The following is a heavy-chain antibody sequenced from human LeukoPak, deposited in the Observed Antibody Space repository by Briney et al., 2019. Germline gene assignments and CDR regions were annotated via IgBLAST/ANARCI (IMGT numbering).Heavy chain of an antibody. CDR3: AKDGDLPVVVTEGFFDY. J-gene: IGHJ4*02. CDR2: ISGSGDST. Sequence: PGGSLRLYCAASGFTFSTYAMSWVRQAPRKGLEWVSAISGSGDSTYYADSVKGRFTISRDNYKNTLDLQMNSLRAEDTAIYYCAKDGDLPVVVTEGFFDYWGQGSLVSVSA. D-gene: IGHD2-21*02. CDR1: GFTFSTYA. V-gene: IGHV3-23*01.